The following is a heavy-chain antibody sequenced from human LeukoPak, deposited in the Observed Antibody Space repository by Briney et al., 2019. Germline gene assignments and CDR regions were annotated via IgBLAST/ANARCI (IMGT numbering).Heavy chain of an antibody. D-gene: IGHD6-13*01. Sequence: ASVKISCKASGYTFTSYDINWVRQATGQGLEWMGWMNPNSGDTGYAQKFQGRVTMTRNTSISTAYMELSSLRSEDTAVYYCARGNIAAAGTISWFDPWGQGTLVTVSS. CDR1: GYTFTSYD. V-gene: IGHV1-8*01. J-gene: IGHJ5*02. CDR3: ARGNIAAAGTISWFDP. CDR2: MNPNSGDT.